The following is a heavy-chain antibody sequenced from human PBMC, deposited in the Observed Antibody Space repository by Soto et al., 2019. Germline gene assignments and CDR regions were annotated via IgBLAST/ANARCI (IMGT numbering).Heavy chain of an antibody. CDR3: ARMGAAADGIDY. CDR2: INAGNGNT. Sequence: ASVKVSCKASGYTFTSYAMHWVRQAPGQRLEWMGWINAGNGNTKYSQKFQGRVTITRDTSASTAYMELSSLRSEDTAVYYCARMGAAADGIDYWGQGTLVTVYS. J-gene: IGHJ4*02. D-gene: IGHD6-13*01. V-gene: IGHV1-3*01. CDR1: GYTFTSYA.